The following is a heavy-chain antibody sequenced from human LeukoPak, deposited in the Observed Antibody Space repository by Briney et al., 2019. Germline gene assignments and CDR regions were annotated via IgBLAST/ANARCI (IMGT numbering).Heavy chain of an antibody. J-gene: IGHJ3*02. CDR3: ARPTAVGAAPRAFDI. D-gene: IGHD2-15*01. Sequence: PGGSLRLSCAASGFTFSSYEMNWVRQAPGKGLEWVSYISSSGATIYYADSVKGRFTISRDNAKSSLYLQMNSLRAEDTAVYYRARPTAVGAAPRAFDIWGQGTMVTVSS. CDR1: GFTFSSYE. V-gene: IGHV3-48*03. CDR2: ISSSGATI.